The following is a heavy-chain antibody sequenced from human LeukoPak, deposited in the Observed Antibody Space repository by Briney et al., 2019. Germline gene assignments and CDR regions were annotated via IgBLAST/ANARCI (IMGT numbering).Heavy chain of an antibody. D-gene: IGHD3-10*02. J-gene: IGHJ6*02. CDR1: GFTVSSNY. V-gene: IGHV3-30*18. Sequence: GGSLRLSCAASGFTVSSNYMSWVRQAPGKGLEWVAVISYDGSNKYYADSVKGRFTISRDNSKNTLYLQMNSLRAEDTAVYYCAKDCSSGTYYYYYGMDVWGQGTTVTVSS. CDR2: ISYDGSNK. CDR3: AKDCSSGTYYYYYGMDV.